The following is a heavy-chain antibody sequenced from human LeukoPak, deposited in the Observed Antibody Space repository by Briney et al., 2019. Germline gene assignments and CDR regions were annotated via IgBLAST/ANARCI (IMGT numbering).Heavy chain of an antibody. CDR1: GYTFTGCY. D-gene: IGHD5-24*01. J-gene: IGHJ4*02. Sequence: ASVKVSCKASGYTFTGCYMHWVRQAPGQGLEWMGWINPNSGGTNFAQKFRGRVTMTRDTSISTAFMELSRLTSDDTAVYYCARLWNAGYIIYFDSWGQGALVTVSS. V-gene: IGHV1-2*02. CDR3: ARLWNAGYIIYFDS. CDR2: INPNSGGT.